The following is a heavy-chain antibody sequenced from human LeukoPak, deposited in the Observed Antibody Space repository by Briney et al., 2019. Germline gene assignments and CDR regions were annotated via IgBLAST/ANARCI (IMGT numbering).Heavy chain of an antibody. CDR3: AKDMTSGGHYGMDV. J-gene: IGHJ6*02. V-gene: IGHV3-7*03. Sequence: SGGSLRLSCAASGFTFSSYWMSWVRQAPGKGLEWVANIKQDGSEKYYVDSVKGRFTISRDNAKNSLYLQMNSLRAEDTALYYCAKDMTSGGHYGMDVWGQGTTVPVSS. D-gene: IGHD4-17*01. CDR1: GFTFSSYW. CDR2: IKQDGSEK.